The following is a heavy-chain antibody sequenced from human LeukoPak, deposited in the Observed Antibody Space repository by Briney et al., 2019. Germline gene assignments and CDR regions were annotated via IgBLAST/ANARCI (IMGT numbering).Heavy chain of an antibody. Sequence: SETLSLTCTVSGGSISMYYWSWVRQPPGKGLEWVGYIYDSGSNNYNPSLKSRVTISVATSKNQFSLKLSSVTAADTAVYYCASLTTAEAFDIWGQGTMVTVSS. CDR2: IYDSGSN. CDR3: ASLTTAEAFDI. CDR1: GGSISMYY. J-gene: IGHJ3*02. V-gene: IGHV4-59*01. D-gene: IGHD3-22*01.